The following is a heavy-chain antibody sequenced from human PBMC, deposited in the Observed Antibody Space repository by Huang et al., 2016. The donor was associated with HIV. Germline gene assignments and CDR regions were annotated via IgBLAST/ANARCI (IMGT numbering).Heavy chain of an antibody. CDR3: ARDPTRELYSYGKVTDY. CDR1: GGSMSSHH. CDR2: ISNSGST. D-gene: IGHD5-18*01. V-gene: IGHV4-59*11. J-gene: IGHJ4*02. Sequence: QVQLQESGPGLVKPSETLSLTCTVSGGSMSSHHWSWIRQPPGKGLEWIGSISNSGSTKYHPSRESRVSISVDTSKSHFSLRLTSVTAADTAVYYCARDPTRELYSYGKVTDYWGQGTLVTVSS.